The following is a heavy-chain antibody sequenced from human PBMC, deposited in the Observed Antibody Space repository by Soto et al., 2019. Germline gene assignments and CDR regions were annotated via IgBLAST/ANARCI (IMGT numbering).Heavy chain of an antibody. CDR2: IYYSGSS. Sequence: DALLLPCAVSGDSIATYTDYWGWIPQPPGKGLEWIGSIYYSGSSYYNPSIKSRVTISVDTSKNQFSLKVISVTAADTGVYYCARHLGFSSSSRFDPWGQGTLVTVTS. D-gene: IGHD6-13*01. J-gene: IGHJ5*02. CDR1: GDSIATYTDY. CDR3: ARHLGFSSSSRFDP. V-gene: IGHV4-39*01.